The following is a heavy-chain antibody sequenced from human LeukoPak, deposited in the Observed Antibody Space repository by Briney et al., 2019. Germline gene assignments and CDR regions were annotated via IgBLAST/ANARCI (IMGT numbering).Heavy chain of an antibody. V-gene: IGHV3-7*01. D-gene: IGHD3-10*01. J-gene: IGHJ4*02. CDR1: GFIFTSYW. Sequence: GGSLRLSCATSGFIFTSYWMCWVRQAPGKGLEWVANIKSDGSEENYGDSVKGRFTISRDNAKNSLYLQMNSLRVEDTAVYYCARGDLWLGHWGQGSLVTVSS. CDR3: ARGDLWLGH. CDR2: IKSDGSEE.